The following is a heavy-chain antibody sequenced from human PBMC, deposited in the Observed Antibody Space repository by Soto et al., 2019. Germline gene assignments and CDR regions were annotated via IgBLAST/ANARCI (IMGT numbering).Heavy chain of an antibody. CDR2: ISSSSSTI. CDR1: GFTFSSYS. J-gene: IGHJ4*02. D-gene: IGHD3-22*01. V-gene: IGHV3-48*02. CDR3: AIATDHSRIRSFVF. Sequence: GGSLRLSCAASGFTFSSYSMNWVRQAPGKGMEWVSYISSSSSTIYYADSVKGRFTISRDNAKNSLYLQMNSLRDEDTAVYYFAIATDHSRIRSFVFWCQATLVSVFS.